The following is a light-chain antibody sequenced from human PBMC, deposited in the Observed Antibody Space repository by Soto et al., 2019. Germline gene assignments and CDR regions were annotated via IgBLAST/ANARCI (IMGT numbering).Light chain of an antibody. Sequence: EIVLTQSPGTLSLSPGERATLSCRASQTINSNYFAWYQQKPGQAPRLLMYGASSRATGIPDRISGSGSGTDFTLTISRLEPEDFAVYYCQQYGDSPTWTFGQGTKVEIK. V-gene: IGKV3-20*01. CDR3: QQYGDSPTWT. CDR2: GAS. J-gene: IGKJ1*01. CDR1: QTINSNY.